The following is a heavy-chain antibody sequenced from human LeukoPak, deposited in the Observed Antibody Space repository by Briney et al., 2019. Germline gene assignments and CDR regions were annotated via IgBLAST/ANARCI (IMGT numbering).Heavy chain of an antibody. CDR1: AFTFSSYA. CDR3: AKDSGVSDIHVFDY. J-gene: IGHJ4*02. D-gene: IGHD3-9*01. V-gene: IGHV3-23*01. Sequence: GGSLRLSCAASAFTFSSYAMSWVRQAPGKGLEWVPGISGSGMSTYYADSVKGRFTISRDNSKNTLYLQMNSLRVEDTAVYYYAKDSGVSDIHVFDYWGQGTLVTVSS. CDR2: ISGSGMST.